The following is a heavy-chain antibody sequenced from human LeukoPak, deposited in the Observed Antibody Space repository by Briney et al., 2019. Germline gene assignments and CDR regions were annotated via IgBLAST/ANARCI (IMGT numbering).Heavy chain of an antibody. V-gene: IGHV4-4*07. J-gene: IGHJ5*02. CDR2: IYTSGST. CDR1: GGSISSYY. CDR3: ARESRIGYSSSWGSGFDP. Sequence: SETLSLTCTVSGGSISSYYWSWIRQPAGKGLEWIGRIYTSGSTNYNPSLKSRVTMSVDTSKNQFSLKLSSVTAADTAVYYCARESRIGYSSSWGSGFDPWGQGTLVTVSP. D-gene: IGHD6-13*01.